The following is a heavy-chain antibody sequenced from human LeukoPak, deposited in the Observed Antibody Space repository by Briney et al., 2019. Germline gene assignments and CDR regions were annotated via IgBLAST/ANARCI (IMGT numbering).Heavy chain of an antibody. J-gene: IGHJ4*02. V-gene: IGHV5-51*01. CDR3: ARRIGSSWYDY. CDR1: GSRFTSYW. Sequence: GESLKISCKGSGSRFTSYWIGWVRQMPGKGREWMGIIYPGDSDTRYSPSFQGQVTISADKSISTAYLQWSSLKASDTAMYYCARRIGSSWYDYWGQGTLVTVSS. CDR2: IYPGDSDT. D-gene: IGHD6-13*01.